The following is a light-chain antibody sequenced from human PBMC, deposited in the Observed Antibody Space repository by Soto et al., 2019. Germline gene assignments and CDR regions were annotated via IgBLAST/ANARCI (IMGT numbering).Light chain of an antibody. CDR1: SGDSSYA. Sequence: QSVLTQSPSASASLGASVKLTCTLSSGDSSYAIAWHQQQPEKGPRYLMKVDSDGSHNKGDGISDRFSGSRSGTERYLTISSLQSEDEADYYCQTWGTGSHVVFGGGTQLTVL. CDR3: QTWGTGSHVV. J-gene: IGLJ2*01. CDR2: VDSDGSH. V-gene: IGLV4-69*01.